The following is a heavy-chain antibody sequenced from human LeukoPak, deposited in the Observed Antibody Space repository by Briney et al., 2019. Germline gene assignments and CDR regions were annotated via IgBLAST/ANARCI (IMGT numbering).Heavy chain of an antibody. CDR2: ISYDGSNK. CDR1: GFTFSSYA. D-gene: IGHD6-19*01. J-gene: IGHJ5*02. V-gene: IGHV3-30-3*01. Sequence: GGSLRLSCAASGFTFSSYAMHWVRQAPGKGLEWVAVISYDGSNKYYADSVKGRFTISRDNSKNTLYLQMNSLRAEDTAVYYCARVSIAVAGTSWFDPWGQGTLVTVSS. CDR3: ARVSIAVAGTSWFDP.